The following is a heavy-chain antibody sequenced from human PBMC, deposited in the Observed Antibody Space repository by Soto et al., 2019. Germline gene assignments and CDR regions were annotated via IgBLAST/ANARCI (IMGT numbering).Heavy chain of an antibody. CDR3: AKDLYSNYGDAFDI. J-gene: IGHJ3*02. Sequence: SLRLSCAASGFTFAEYAMHWVRQAPGKGLEWVSGISWNSDNIVYADSVKGRFTISRDNVKNSLYLQMNSLRAEDTALYYCAKDLYSNYGDAFDIWGQGTMVTVSS. CDR2: ISWNSDNI. CDR1: GFTFAEYA. D-gene: IGHD4-4*01. V-gene: IGHV3-9*01.